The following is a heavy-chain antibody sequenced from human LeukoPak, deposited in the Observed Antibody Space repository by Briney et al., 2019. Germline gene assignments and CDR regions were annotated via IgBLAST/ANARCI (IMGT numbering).Heavy chain of an antibody. V-gene: IGHV4-4*07. CDR1: GGSISSYY. CDR2: IYKNGGT. Sequence: SETLSLTCTVSGGSISSYYWSWIRQSAGKGLEWIGRIYKNGGTYYNPSLKSRVTMSVDTSKNQFSLKLNSVTAADTALHYCARDREWLIPGYFDLWGRGSLVTVSS. CDR3: ARDREWLIPGYFDL. J-gene: IGHJ2*01. D-gene: IGHD6-19*01.